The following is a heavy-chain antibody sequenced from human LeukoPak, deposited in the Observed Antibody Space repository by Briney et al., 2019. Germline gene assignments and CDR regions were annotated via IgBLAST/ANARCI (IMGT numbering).Heavy chain of an antibody. D-gene: IGHD3-10*01. CDR2: IVVGSGNT. V-gene: IGHV1-58*01. CDR3: AAPYYYGSGSPMNTRSWYFDL. CDR1: GFTFTSSA. Sequence: EASVKVSCTASGFTFTSSAVQWVRQARGQRLEWIGWIVVGSGNTNYAQKFQERVTITRDMSTSTAYMELSSLRSEDTAVYYCAAPYYYGSGSPMNTRSWYFDLWGRGTLVTVSS. J-gene: IGHJ2*01.